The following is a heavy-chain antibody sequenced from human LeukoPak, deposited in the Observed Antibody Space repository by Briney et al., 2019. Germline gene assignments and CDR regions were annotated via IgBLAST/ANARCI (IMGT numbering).Heavy chain of an antibody. CDR3: ARDSTTTVTIFDY. Sequence: TLSLTXTVSGGSISSGSYYWRWIRQPAGKGLEWIGRIYTSGSTNYNPSLKSRVTISVDTSKNQFSLKLSSVTAADTAVYYCARDSTTTVTIFDYWGQGTLVTVSS. CDR2: IYTSGST. V-gene: IGHV4-61*02. J-gene: IGHJ4*02. D-gene: IGHD4-17*01. CDR1: GGSISSGSYY.